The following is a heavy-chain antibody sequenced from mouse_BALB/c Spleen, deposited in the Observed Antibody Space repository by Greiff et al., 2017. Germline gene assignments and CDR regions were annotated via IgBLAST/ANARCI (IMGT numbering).Heavy chain of an antibody. D-gene: IGHD2-10*02. J-gene: IGHJ4*01. V-gene: IGHV5-17*02. CDR2: ISSGSSTI. CDR1: GFTFSSFG. CDR3: ARGQYGNSYAMDY. Sequence: EVKLVESGGGLVQPGGSRKLSCAASGFTFSSFGMHWVRQAPEKGLEWVAYISSGSSTIYYADTVKGRFTISRDNPKNTLFLQMTSLRSEDTAMYYCARGQYGNSYAMDYWGQGTSVTVSS.